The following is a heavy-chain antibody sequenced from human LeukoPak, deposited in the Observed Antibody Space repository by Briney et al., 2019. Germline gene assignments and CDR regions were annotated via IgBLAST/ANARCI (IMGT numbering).Heavy chain of an antibody. J-gene: IGHJ5*02. CDR3: ARDYCTSTTCPNWFDP. CDR2: IHYTGST. V-gene: IGHV4-59*12. D-gene: IGHD2-2*01. CDR1: GGSISSYY. Sequence: SETLSLTCTVSGGSISSYYWSWIRQSPGKGLECIGYIHYTGSTNYNPSLKSRVTISVDKSKNQFSLKLNSVTAADTAVYYCARDYCTSTTCPNWFDPWGQGTLVTVSS.